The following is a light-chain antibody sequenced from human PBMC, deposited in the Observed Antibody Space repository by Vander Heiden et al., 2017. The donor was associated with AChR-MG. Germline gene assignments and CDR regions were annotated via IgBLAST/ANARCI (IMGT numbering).Light chain of an antibody. CDR3: TQATEFPYT. CDR1: PSLLNTDGNTY. J-gene: IGKJ2*01. V-gene: IGKV2-24*01. Sequence: DIVMTQTPLSSPVTLGQPASISCTPSPSLLNTDGNTYLSWRQQRPGQPPRRLIYKVSNRFSGVPDRFSGSGAGTAFTLKISRVEAEDVGVYYCTQATEFPYTFGQGAKLEIK. CDR2: KVS.